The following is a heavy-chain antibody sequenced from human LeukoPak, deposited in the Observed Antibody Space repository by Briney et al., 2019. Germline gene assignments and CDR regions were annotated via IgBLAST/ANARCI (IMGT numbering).Heavy chain of an antibody. CDR1: GFTFSSYA. CDR3: AKDYTATGFYFDY. V-gene: IGHV3-23*01. D-gene: IGHD4-17*01. J-gene: IGHJ4*02. CDR2: MSGSGGST. Sequence: PGGSLRLSCAASGFTFSSYAMSWVRQAPGKGLEWVSAMSGSGGSTYYADSVKGRFTISRDNSKNTLYLQMNSLRAEDTAVYYCAKDYTATGFYFDYWGQGTLVTVSS.